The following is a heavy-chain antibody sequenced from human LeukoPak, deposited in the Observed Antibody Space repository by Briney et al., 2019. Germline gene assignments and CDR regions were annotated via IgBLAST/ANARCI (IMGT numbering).Heavy chain of an antibody. Sequence: PGGSLRLSCAASGFVFGSFWMTWVRQVPGKGLEWVANIKEDGSEKYYVDSLKGRFTISRDNAKNSLFLQMNNLRAEDTAVYYCARGPLGEEEIEYWGQGTLVTVSS. CDR1: GFVFGSFW. J-gene: IGHJ4*02. V-gene: IGHV3-7*01. CDR2: IKEDGSEK. D-gene: IGHD6-6*01. CDR3: ARGPLGEEEIEY.